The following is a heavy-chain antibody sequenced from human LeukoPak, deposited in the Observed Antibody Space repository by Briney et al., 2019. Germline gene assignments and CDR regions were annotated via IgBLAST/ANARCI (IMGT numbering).Heavy chain of an antibody. V-gene: IGHV4-59*08. J-gene: IGHJ4*02. CDR2: IYYSGST. CDR1: GGSISSYY. D-gene: IGHD3-22*01. CDR3: ARLAPYYYDSSGNFDY. Sequence: PSVTLSLTCTVSGGSISSYYWSWIRQPPGKGLEWIGYIYYSGSTNYNPSLKSRVTISVDTSKNQFSLKLSSVTAADTAVYYCARLAPYYYDSSGNFDYWGQGTLVTVSS.